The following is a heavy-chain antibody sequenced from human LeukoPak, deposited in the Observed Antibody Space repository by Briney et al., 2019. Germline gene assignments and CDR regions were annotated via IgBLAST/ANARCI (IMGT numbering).Heavy chain of an antibody. D-gene: IGHD3-10*01. CDR3: ARDRSQEFDP. CDR1: GFTFYNYA. Sequence: GGSLRLSCAASGFTFYNYAMHWVRQAPGKGLEWVAVISSDGTNKDYADSVKGRFSISRDNSKNTLYLQMNRLRADDTAVYYCARDRSQEFDPWGQGTLVTVSS. J-gene: IGHJ5*02. CDR2: ISSDGTNK. V-gene: IGHV3-30*04.